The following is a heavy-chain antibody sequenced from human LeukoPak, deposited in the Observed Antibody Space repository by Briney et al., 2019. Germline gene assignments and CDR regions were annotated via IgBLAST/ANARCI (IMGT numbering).Heavy chain of an antibody. V-gene: IGHV1-69*05. CDR1: GGTFSSYA. CDR3: ARDSPYYYDSSPNWFGP. J-gene: IGHJ5*02. CDR2: IIPIFGTA. D-gene: IGHD3-22*01. Sequence: SVKVSCKASGGTFSSYAISWVRQAPGQGLEWMGRIIPIFGTANYAQKFQGRVTITTDESTSTAYMELSSLRSEDTAVYYCARDSPYYYDSSPNWFGPWGQGTIVTVSS.